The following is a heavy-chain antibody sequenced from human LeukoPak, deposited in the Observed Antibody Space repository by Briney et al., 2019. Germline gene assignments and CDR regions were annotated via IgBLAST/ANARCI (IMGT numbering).Heavy chain of an antibody. CDR1: GFTFSSYE. J-gene: IGHJ4*02. Sequence: GGSLRLSCAASGFTFSSYEMTWVRQAPGKGLEWVSYISSTGNTIYYADSMKGRFTFSRDNAKNSLYLQMNSLRAEDTAVYYCARETLVRGVNFDYWGQGTLVTVSS. CDR2: ISSTGNTI. CDR3: ARETLVRGVNFDY. D-gene: IGHD3-10*01. V-gene: IGHV3-48*03.